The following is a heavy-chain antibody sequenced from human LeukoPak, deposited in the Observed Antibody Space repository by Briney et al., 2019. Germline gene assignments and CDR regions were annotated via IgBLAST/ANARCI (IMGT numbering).Heavy chain of an antibody. D-gene: IGHD3-9*01. J-gene: IGHJ4*02. CDR3: ARGEYYDILTGYYDLTGVLGY. CDR2: ISAYNGNT. CDR1: GYTFTSYG. Sequence: ASVKVSCKASGYTFTSYGISWVRQAPGQGLEWMGWISAYNGNTNYAQKLQGRVTMTTDTSTSTAYMELRSLRSDDTAVYYCARGEYYDILTGYYDLTGVLGYWGQGTLVTVSS. V-gene: IGHV1-18*04.